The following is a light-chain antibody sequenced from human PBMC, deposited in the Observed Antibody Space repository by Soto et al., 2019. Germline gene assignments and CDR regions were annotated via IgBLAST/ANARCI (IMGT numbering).Light chain of an antibody. CDR1: QNVSSY. V-gene: IGKV3-11*01. Sequence: EIVLTQSPATLSLSPGERATLSCRASQNVSSYLAWYQQKPGQAPRLLIYDASNRATGIPARFSGSGSGTDFTLTISSLEPEDFAVYYCQQRSIWPPYTFGQGTKLEIK. CDR2: DAS. J-gene: IGKJ2*01. CDR3: QQRSIWPPYT.